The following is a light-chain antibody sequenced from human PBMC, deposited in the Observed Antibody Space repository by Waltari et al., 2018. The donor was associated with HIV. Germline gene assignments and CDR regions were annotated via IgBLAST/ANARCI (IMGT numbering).Light chain of an antibody. CDR3: QSADSSGTHG. Sequence: SYELTQPPSVSVSPGQTARITCSGDALPKQYAYRYQQKPGQAPVLVIYKDSERPSGIPERVSGSSSGTTVTLTISGVQAEDEADYYCQSADSSGTHGFGGGTKLTVL. J-gene: IGLJ3*02. CDR2: KDS. CDR1: ALPKQY. V-gene: IGLV3-25*03.